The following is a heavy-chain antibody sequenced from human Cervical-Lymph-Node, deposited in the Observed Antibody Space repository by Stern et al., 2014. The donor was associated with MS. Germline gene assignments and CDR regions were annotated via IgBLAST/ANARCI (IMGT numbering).Heavy chain of an antibody. D-gene: IGHD1-26*01. CDR3: AREGVIVGPNRFDS. V-gene: IGHV1-8*01. CDR2: MHPNSDRS. Sequence: VQLVQSGAEVTKPGASVKVSCKTSGYTFTDYEINWVRQAPGQGLEWMGWMHPNSDRSGSAQRFQGRVTMTRNNSTNTAYMELSSLRSEDTAVYYCAREGVIVGPNRFDSWGQGTLFIVSS. CDR1: GYTFTDYE. J-gene: IGHJ4*02.